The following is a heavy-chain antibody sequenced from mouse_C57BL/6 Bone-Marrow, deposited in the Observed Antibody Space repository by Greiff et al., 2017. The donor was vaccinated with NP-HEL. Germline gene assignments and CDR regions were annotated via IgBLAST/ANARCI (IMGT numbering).Heavy chain of an antibody. CDR3: ARHGDYFGSSYGYFDV. CDR2: FYPGSGSI. CDR1: GYTFTEYT. J-gene: IGHJ1*03. V-gene: IGHV1-62-2*01. Sequence: VMLVESGAELVKPGASVKLSCKASGYTFTEYTIHWVKQRSGQGLEWIGWFYPGSGSIKYIEKFKDQSTFTADKSSSTVYMDLSRLTSEASAVYYCARHGDYFGSSYGYFDVWGTGTTVTVSS. D-gene: IGHD1-1*01.